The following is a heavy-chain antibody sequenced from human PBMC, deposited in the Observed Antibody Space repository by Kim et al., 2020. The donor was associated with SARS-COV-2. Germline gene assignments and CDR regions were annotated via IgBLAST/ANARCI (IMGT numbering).Heavy chain of an antibody. D-gene: IGHD6-13*01. Sequence: SETLSLTCTVSGGSISSSSYYWGWIRQPPGKGLEWIGSIYYSGSTYYNPSLKSRVTISVDTSKNQFSLKLSSVTAADTAVYYCARPLAGSSWYRGNWFDPWGQGTLVTVSS. J-gene: IGHJ5*02. CDR3: ARPLAGSSWYRGNWFDP. V-gene: IGHV4-39*01. CDR2: IYYSGST. CDR1: GGSISSSSYY.